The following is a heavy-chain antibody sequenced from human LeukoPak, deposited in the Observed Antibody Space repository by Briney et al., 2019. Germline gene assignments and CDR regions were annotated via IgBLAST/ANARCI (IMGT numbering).Heavy chain of an antibody. V-gene: IGHV1-2*02. CDR1: GYTFTGYY. CDR2: INPNSGGT. J-gene: IGHJ5*02. CDR3: ARDKVIASAGTPNWFDP. Sequence: ASVKVSCKASGYTFTGYYMHWVRQAPGQGLEWMGWINPNSGGTNYAQKFQGRVTMTTDTSTSTAYMELRSLRSDDTAVYYCARDKVIASAGTPNWFDPWGQGILVTVSS. D-gene: IGHD6-13*01.